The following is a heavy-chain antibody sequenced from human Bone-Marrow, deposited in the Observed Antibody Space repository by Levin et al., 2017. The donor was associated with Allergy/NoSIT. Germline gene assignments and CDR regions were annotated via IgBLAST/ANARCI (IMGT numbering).Heavy chain of an antibody. V-gene: IGHV1-69*02. D-gene: IGHD3-16*01. CDR2: IIPILGQP. Sequence: SVKVFCKASGGTFRSSTINWVRQAPGQGLEWVGRIIPILGQPNYAQRFQGRVTITADKYSNTAYMELSSLTSEDMAVYYCAIGIVLVADASLGVYWGQGTLISVSS. J-gene: IGHJ4*02. CDR3: AIGIVLVADASLGVY. CDR1: GGTFRSST.